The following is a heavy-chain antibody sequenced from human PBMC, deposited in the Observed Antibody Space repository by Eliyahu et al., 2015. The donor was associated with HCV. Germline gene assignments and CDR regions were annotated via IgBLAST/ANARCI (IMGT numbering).Heavy chain of an antibody. V-gene: IGHV4-4*07. Sequence: QVQLQESAPGLVKPSETLSLTCSVSGGSISDHYWSWIRQPAGKGREWIGRISSSGSTNYNPSLKGRISMSVDTSKNQVSLKLSSVTAADTAVYYCAREGYRNTWDPFDHWGQGTLVTVSS. CDR3: AREGYRNTWDPFDH. J-gene: IGHJ4*02. CDR2: ISSSGST. CDR1: GGSISDHY. D-gene: IGHD6-13*01.